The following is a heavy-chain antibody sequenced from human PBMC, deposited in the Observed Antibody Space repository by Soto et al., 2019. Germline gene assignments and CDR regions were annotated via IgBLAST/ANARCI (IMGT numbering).Heavy chain of an antibody. J-gene: IGHJ4*02. Sequence: QVPLQESGPGLVKPSETLSLTCTVSSDSIAGENWWSWVRQPPGMGLEWIGEIFHTGGTNYNPSLKGRVTMEVDKSKNQFSLKLISATAADTAVYYCARVFSSGSGWMYYFDFWGQGTLVSVSS. D-gene: IGHD6-25*01. CDR3: ARVFSSGSGWMYYFDF. V-gene: IGHV4-4*02. CDR2: IFHTGGT. CDR1: SDSIAGENW.